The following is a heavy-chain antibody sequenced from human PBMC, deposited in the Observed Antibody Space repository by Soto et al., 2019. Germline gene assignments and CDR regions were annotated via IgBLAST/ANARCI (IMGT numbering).Heavy chain of an antibody. V-gene: IGHV4-39*01. CDR3: GRHEGGYSYGAYYYYGMDV. J-gene: IGHJ6*02. CDR2: IYYSGST. D-gene: IGHD5-18*01. CDR1: GGSISSSSYY. Sequence: QLQLQESGPGLVKPSETLSLTCTVSGGSISSSSYYWGWIRQPPGKGLEWIGSIYYSGSTYYNPSPKSRVTITVEESKNQFSLKLSSVTAADTAVYYCGRHEGGYSYGAYYYYGMDVWGQGTTVTVSS.